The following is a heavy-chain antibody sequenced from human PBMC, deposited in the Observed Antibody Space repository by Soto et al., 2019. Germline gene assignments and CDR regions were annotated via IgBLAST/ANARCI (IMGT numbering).Heavy chain of an antibody. V-gene: IGHV3-33*01. J-gene: IGHJ4*02. CDR1: GFTFSSYG. Sequence: QVQLVESGGGVVQPGRSLRLSCAASGFTFSSYGMHWVRQAPGKGLEWVAVIWYDGSNKYYADSVKGRFTISRDNSKNTLYLQMNSLRAEDTAVYYCARGSVVDYYDSSGYYPLWYWGQGTLVTVSS. CDR3: ARGSVVDYYDSSGYYPLWY. CDR2: IWYDGSNK. D-gene: IGHD3-22*01.